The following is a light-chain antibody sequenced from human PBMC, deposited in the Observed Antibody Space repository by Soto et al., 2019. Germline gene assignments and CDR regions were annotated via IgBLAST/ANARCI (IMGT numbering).Light chain of an antibody. CDR1: SSDVGGYNF. CDR3: CSYAGSYTHV. Sequence: QSTLTQPRSVSGSPGQSVTISCTGTSSDVGGYNFVSWYQQYPGKAPKLIIYDGTKGPSGVPDRFSGSKSGNTASLTISGLQTYDEADYYCCSYAGSYTHVFGTGTKLTVL. CDR2: DGT. J-gene: IGLJ1*01. V-gene: IGLV2-11*01.